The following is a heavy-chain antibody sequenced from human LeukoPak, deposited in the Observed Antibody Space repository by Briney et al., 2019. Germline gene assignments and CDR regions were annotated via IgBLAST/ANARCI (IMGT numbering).Heavy chain of an antibody. CDR1: GYTFTSYD. V-gene: IGHV1-8*01. D-gene: IGHD3-3*01. CDR2: MNPNSGNT. Sequence: ASVKVSCKASGYTFTSYDINWVRQAPGQGLEWMGWMNPNSGNTGYAQKFQGRVTMTRNTSISTAYMELSSLRSEDTAVYYCARGRPSATIFGVVMPRDYWNGMDVWGQGTTVTVSS. CDR3: ARGRPSATIFGVVMPRDYWNGMDV. J-gene: IGHJ6*02.